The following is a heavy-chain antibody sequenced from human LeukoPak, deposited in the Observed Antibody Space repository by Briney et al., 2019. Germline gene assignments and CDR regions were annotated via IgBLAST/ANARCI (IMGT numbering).Heavy chain of an antibody. Sequence: GGSLRLSCAASGFTFSSYSMNWVRQAPGKGLEWVSSISSSSSYIYYADSVKGRFTISRDNAKNSLYLQMNSLRAEDTAVYYCASQTRDGYNPRDYWGQGTLVTVSS. CDR2: ISSSSSYI. V-gene: IGHV3-21*01. J-gene: IGHJ4*02. CDR3: ASQTRDGYNPRDY. CDR1: GFTFSSYS. D-gene: IGHD5-24*01.